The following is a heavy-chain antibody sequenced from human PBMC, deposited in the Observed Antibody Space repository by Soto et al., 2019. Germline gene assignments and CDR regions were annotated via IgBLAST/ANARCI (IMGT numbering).Heavy chain of an antibody. D-gene: IGHD6-6*01. CDR3: ARGPYSSSSRPFDY. V-gene: IGHV3-53*01. J-gene: IGHJ4*02. CDR1: GFTVSSNY. CDR2: IYSGGST. Sequence: EVQLVESGGGLIQPGGSLRLSCAASGFTVSSNYMSWVRQAPGKGLEWVSVIYSGGSTYYADSVKGRFTISRDNSKNTLYLQMNSLRAEDTAVYYCARGPYSSSSRPFDYWGQGTLVTVSS.